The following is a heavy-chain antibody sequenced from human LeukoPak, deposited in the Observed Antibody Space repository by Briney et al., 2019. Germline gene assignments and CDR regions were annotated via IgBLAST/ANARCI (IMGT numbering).Heavy chain of an antibody. Sequence: PSETLSLTCTVSGGSISSYYWSWIRQAPGKGLEWVAVISYDGSNKYYADSVRGRFTISRDNSKNTLYLQMNSLRAEDTAVYYCASSLLTFYYDSSGYSPCDYWGQGTLVTVSS. D-gene: IGHD3-22*01. V-gene: IGHV3-30-3*01. CDR2: ISYDGSNK. CDR3: ASSLLTFYYDSSGYSPCDY. CDR1: GGSISSYY. J-gene: IGHJ4*02.